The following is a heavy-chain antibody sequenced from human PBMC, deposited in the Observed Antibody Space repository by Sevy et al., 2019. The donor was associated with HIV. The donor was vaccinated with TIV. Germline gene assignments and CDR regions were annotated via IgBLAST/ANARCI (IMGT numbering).Heavy chain of an antibody. CDR1: GFTFSSYA. D-gene: IGHD3-10*01. Sequence: GGSLRLSCAASGFTFSSYAMHWVRQAPGKGLECVAVISYDGSNKYYADSVKGRFTISRDNSKNTLYLQMNSLRAEDTAVYYCARDEGAGSYYFDYWGQGTLVTVSS. J-gene: IGHJ4*02. CDR2: ISYDGSNK. V-gene: IGHV3-30-3*01. CDR3: ARDEGAGSYYFDY.